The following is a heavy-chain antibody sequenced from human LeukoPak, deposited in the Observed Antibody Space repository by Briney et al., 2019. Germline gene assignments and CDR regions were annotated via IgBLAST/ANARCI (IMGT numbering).Heavy chain of an antibody. V-gene: IGHV3-9*01. CDR2: ISWNSGSI. J-gene: IGHJ4*02. CDR3: AKGQPTRYSSSWYFDY. D-gene: IGHD6-13*01. CDR1: GFTFDDYA. Sequence: PGRSLRLSCAASGFTFDDYAMHWVRQAPGKGLEWVSGISWNSGSIGYADSVKGRFTISRDNAKNSLYLQMSSLRAEDTALYYCAKGQPTRYSSSWYFDYWGQGTLVTVSS.